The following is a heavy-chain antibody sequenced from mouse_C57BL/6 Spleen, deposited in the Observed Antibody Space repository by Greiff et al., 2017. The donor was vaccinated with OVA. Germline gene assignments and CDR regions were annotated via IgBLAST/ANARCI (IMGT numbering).Heavy chain of an antibody. V-gene: IGHV1-54*01. J-gene: IGHJ1*03. CDR2: INPGSGGT. D-gene: IGHD1-1*01. Sequence: VQLQQSGAELVRPGTSVKVSCKASGYAFTNYLIEWVKQRPGQGLEWIGVINPGSGGTNYNEKFKGKATLTADKSSSTAYMQLSSLTSEGSAVYFCARSLFTTVVARYFDVWGTGTTVTVSS. CDR3: ARSLFTTVVARYFDV. CDR1: GYAFTNYL.